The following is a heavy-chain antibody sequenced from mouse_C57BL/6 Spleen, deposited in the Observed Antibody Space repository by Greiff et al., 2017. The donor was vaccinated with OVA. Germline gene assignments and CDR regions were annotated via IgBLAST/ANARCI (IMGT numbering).Heavy chain of an antibody. Sequence: EVQVVESGGGLVKPGGSLKLSCAASGFTFSSYAMSWVRQTPEKRLEWVATISDGGSYTYYPDNVKGRFTISRDNAKNNLYLQMSHLKSEDTAMYYCARGGLGQGYFDVWGTGTTVTVSS. J-gene: IGHJ1*03. V-gene: IGHV5-4*01. CDR3: ARGGLGQGYFDV. CDR1: GFTFSSYA. CDR2: ISDGGSYT. D-gene: IGHD4-1*01.